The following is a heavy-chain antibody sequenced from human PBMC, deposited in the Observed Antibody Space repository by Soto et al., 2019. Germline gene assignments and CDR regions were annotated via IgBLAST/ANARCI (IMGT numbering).Heavy chain of an antibody. CDR3: TRRTSKKDYYDSSGYYYYYGMDV. CDR1: GFTFSGSA. D-gene: IGHD3-22*01. CDR2: IRSKANSYAT. V-gene: IGHV3-73*01. J-gene: IGHJ6*02. Sequence: PGGSLRLSCAASGFTFSGSAMHWVRQASGKGLEWVGRIRSKANSYATAYAASVKGRFTISRDDSKNTAYLQMNSLKTEDTAVYYCTRRTSKKDYYDSSGYYYYYGMDVWGQGTTVTVSS.